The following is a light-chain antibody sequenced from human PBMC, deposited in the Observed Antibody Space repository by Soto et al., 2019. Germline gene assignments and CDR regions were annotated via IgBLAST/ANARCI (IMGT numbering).Light chain of an antibody. Sequence: DIQMTQSPSSLSASVGDRVIITCRASQSVSNWSAWYQQKPGKAPNLLIDKASSLKSGVPSRFSGSGSGTDFTLTISSLQPEDFATYYCQQSYSTPTWTFGQGTKV. CDR2: KAS. CDR3: QQSYSTPTWT. CDR1: QSVSNW. V-gene: IGKV1-5*03. J-gene: IGKJ1*01.